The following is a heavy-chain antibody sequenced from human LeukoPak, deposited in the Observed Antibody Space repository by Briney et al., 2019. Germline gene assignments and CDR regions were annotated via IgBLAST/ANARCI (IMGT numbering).Heavy chain of an antibody. CDR1: GFTFSSYG. CDR2: IADDSTAT. CDR3: VRGSFGTHWYFDL. J-gene: IGHJ2*01. V-gene: IGHV3-23*01. D-gene: IGHD3-10*01. Sequence: GGSLRLSCAASGFTFSSYGMNWVRQAPGKGLEWVSYIADDSTATYYPDSVKGRFTISRDNSKNTLSLLMNSLRAEDTAVYYCVRGSFGTHWYFDLWGRGTLVTVSS.